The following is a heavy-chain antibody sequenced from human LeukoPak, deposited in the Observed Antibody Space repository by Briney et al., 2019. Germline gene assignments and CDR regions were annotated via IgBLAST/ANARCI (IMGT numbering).Heavy chain of an antibody. CDR1: GGSISRSSYY. CDR2: VYYSGNT. Sequence: SETLSLTCTVSGGSISRSSYYWGWIRHPPGKGLEWMGIVYYSGNTYYNPSLKSRVTISVDTSKKQFSLKLSSVTAADTAVYYCARARYYYDSPREGKYWGEGTLVTVSS. J-gene: IGHJ4*02. V-gene: IGHV4-39*01. D-gene: IGHD3-22*01. CDR3: ARARYYYDSPREGKY.